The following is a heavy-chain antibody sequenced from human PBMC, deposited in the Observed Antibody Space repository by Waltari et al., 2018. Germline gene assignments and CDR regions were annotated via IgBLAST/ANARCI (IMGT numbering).Heavy chain of an antibody. D-gene: IGHD3-22*01. Sequence: QVQLVQSGTEVKKPGASVKVSCKASGYTFSNYGVSWVRQAPGQVLEWVGWLAAYNGNTHTAPKRQGRVTMTTDTSTTTAYLDLRSLTSDDTAVYYCARVFDSSQYYYGSDYWGQGTLVTVSS. CDR2: LAAYNGNT. J-gene: IGHJ4*02. CDR3: ARVFDSSQYYYGSDY. V-gene: IGHV1-18*01. CDR1: GYTFSNYG.